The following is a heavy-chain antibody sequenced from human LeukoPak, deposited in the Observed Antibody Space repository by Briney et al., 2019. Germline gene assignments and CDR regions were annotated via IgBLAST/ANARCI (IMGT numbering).Heavy chain of an antibody. D-gene: IGHD1-26*01. CDR2: MNPNSGNT. CDR3: ARGVGATIYYYYYMDV. J-gene: IGHJ6*03. CDR1: GYTFTSYD. Sequence: ASVKVSCKASGYTFTSYDINWVRQATGQGLEWMGWMNPNSGNTGYAQKFQGRVTITRNTSISTAYMELSSLRSEDTAVYYCARGVGATIYYYYYMDVWGKGTTVTVSS. V-gene: IGHV1-8*03.